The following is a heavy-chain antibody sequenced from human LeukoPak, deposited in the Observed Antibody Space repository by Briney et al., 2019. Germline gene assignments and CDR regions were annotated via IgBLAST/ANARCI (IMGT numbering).Heavy chain of an antibody. J-gene: IGHJ4*02. V-gene: IGHV3-49*03. CDR1: GFTFGDYS. D-gene: IGHD3-3*01. CDR2: IRGKAYNGTT. CDR3: SRARVAPPGVWRY. Sequence: GGSLRLSCTTSGFTFGDYSMSWFRQAPGKWLEWVGFIRGKAYNGTTEYAASVKGRFTISRDDSKSIAYLLMNSLKTEETAVYYCSRARVAPPGVWRYWGQGTLVTVSS.